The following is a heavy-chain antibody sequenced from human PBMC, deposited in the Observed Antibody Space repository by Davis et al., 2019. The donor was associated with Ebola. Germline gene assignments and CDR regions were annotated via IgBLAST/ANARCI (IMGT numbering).Heavy chain of an antibody. Sequence: ASVKVSCKASGYTFTSYGISWVRQAPGQGLEWMGWISAYNGNTTYAQKLQGRVTMTTDTSTSTAYMELRSLRSDDTAVYYCARGESSSVLRYFDWLENYHYYGMDVWGQGTTVTVSS. D-gene: IGHD3-9*01. J-gene: IGHJ6*02. CDR1: GYTFTSYG. CDR2: ISAYNGNT. V-gene: IGHV1-18*01. CDR3: ARGESSSVLRYFDWLENYHYYGMDV.